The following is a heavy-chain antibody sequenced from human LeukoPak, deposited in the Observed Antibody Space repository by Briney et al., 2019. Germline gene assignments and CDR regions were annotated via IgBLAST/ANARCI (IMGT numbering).Heavy chain of an antibody. J-gene: IGHJ5*02. CDR2: INPNSGGT. Sequence: ASVKVSCKVSGYTLTELTVHWVRQAPGKGLEWMGWINPNSGGTNYAQKFQGRVTMTRDTSISTAYMELSRLGSDDTAVYYCARSAVVVAATPWPNWFDPWGQGTLVTVSS. CDR1: GYTLTELT. D-gene: IGHD2-15*01. V-gene: IGHV1-2*02. CDR3: ARSAVVVAATPWPNWFDP.